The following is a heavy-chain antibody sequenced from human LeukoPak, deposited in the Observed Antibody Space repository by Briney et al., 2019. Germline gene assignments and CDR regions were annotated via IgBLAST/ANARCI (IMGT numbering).Heavy chain of an antibody. V-gene: IGHV1-2*06. J-gene: IGHJ4*02. D-gene: IGHD4-17*01. CDR1: GYTFTGYY. Sequence: ASVKVSCKASGYTFTGYYMHWVRQAPGQGLEWMGRINPNSGGTNYAQKFQGRVTMTRDTSISTAYVELSRLRSDDTAVYYCARDYDYGDYGVYWGQGTLVTVSS. CDR3: ARDYDYGDYGVY. CDR2: INPNSGGT.